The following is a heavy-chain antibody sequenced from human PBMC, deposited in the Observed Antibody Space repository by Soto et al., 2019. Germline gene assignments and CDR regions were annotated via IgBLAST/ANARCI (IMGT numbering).Heavy chain of an antibody. CDR2: IVSNGGST. J-gene: IGHJ4*02. CDR1: GFTFSYYG. D-gene: IGHD3-10*01. V-gene: IGHV3-64D*06. CDR3: ARHHVTMVRGVIINPPMIDS. Sequence: GGSLRLSCSASGFTFSYYGMHWVRQAPGKGLEFVAAIVSNGGSTYYADSVKGRFTISRDNSKNTLYLQMSRLRSDDTAVYFCARHHVTMVRGVIINPPMIDSWGQGTLVTVSS.